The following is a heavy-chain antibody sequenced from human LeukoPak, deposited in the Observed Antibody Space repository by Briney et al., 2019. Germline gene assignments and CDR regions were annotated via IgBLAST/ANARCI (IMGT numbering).Heavy chain of an antibody. V-gene: IGHV1-8*01. J-gene: IGHJ3*02. D-gene: IGHD6-13*01. CDR2: MNPNSGNT. Sequence: ASVKVPCKASGYTFTSYDINWVRQATGQGLEWMGWMNPNSGNTGYAQKFQGRVTMTRNTSISTAYMELSSLRSEDTAVYYCARSSVAAGDAFDIWGQGTMVTVSS. CDR1: GYTFTSYD. CDR3: ARSSVAAGDAFDI.